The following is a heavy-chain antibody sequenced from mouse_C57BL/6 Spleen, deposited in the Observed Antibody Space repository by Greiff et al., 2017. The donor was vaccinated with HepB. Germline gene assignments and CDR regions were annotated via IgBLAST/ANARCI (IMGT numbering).Heavy chain of an antibody. Sequence: DVHLVESGGGLVQPKGSLKLSCAASGFTFNTYAMHWVRQAPGKGLEWVARIRSKSSNYATYYADSVKDRLTISRDDSQSIRYLQMNNLKTEDTAMYYCVRSDSNIYYAMDYWGQGTSVTVSS. CDR2: IRSKSSNYAT. J-gene: IGHJ4*01. D-gene: IGHD2-5*01. CDR3: VRSDSNIYYAMDY. CDR1: GFTFNTYA. V-gene: IGHV10-3*01.